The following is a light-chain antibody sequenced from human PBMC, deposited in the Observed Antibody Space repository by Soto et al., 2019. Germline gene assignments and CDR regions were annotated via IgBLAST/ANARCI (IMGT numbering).Light chain of an antibody. J-gene: IGLJ1*01. CDR1: SSNIGSTYD. Sequence: QSVLTQPTSVSGAPGQRGTIACPGSSSNIGSTYDVQWYQQLPGTAPKLLSHGNTNRPSGVPDRFSGSKSGTSACLAIPGLQADDEADYCCQSHDDSLSVHQVFGNGTKLTVL. CDR3: QSHDDSLSVHQV. V-gene: IGLV1-40*01. CDR2: GNT.